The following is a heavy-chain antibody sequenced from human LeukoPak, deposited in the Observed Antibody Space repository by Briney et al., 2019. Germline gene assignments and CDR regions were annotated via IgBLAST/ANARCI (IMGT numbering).Heavy chain of an antibody. J-gene: IGHJ4*02. Sequence: PSETLSLTCTVSGGSISSYYWSWIRQPPGKGLEWIGEINHSGSTNYNPSLKSRVTISVDTSKNQFSLKLSSVTAADTAVYYCARADGGYCSGGSCYPKYYFDYWGQGTLATVSS. V-gene: IGHV4-34*01. D-gene: IGHD2-15*01. CDR2: INHSGST. CDR1: GGSISSYY. CDR3: ARADGGYCSGGSCYPKYYFDY.